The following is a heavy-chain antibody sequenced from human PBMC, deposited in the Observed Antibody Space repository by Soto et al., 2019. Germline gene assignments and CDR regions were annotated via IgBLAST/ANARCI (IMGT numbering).Heavy chain of an antibody. J-gene: IGHJ5*02. D-gene: IGHD6-19*01. Sequence: SGPTLESRTHPLTLTCPFSGFSLSTSGVGVGWIRQPPGKALEWLALIYWDDDKRYSPSLKSRLTITKDTSKNQVVLTMTNMDPVDTATYYCAHSKLSYSSGWSSWFDPWGQGTLVTVSS. CDR2: IYWDDDK. CDR1: GFSLSTSGVG. V-gene: IGHV2-5*02. CDR3: AHSKLSYSSGWSSWFDP.